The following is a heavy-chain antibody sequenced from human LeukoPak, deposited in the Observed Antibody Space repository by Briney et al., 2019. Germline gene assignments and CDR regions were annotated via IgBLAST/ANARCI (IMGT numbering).Heavy chain of an antibody. J-gene: IGHJ5*02. Sequence: GGSLRLSCTASGFTFGDYAMSWFRQAPGKGLEWVGFIRGKAYGRATEYAASVKGRFTISRDGSKTIAYLQMNSLKTEDTAVYYCTRYYDILYCAENWLDPWGQGTRVTVSS. V-gene: IGHV3-49*01. CDR3: TRYYDILYCAENWLDP. CDR1: GFTFGDYA. CDR2: IRGKAYGRAT. D-gene: IGHD2-8*02.